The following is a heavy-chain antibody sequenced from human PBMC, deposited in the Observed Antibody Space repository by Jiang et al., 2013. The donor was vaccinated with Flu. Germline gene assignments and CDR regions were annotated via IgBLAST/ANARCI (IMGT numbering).Heavy chain of an antibody. CDR2: LNYLGTA. CDR1: GDSIRGGSLY. Sequence: LLKPSEPLSLSCAVSGDSIRGGSLYWGWIRQTPGKGLEWIGHLNYLGTAYYNPSLKSRVTMSVDVSKNSFSLRLTSVTAADTGVYFCARLGASQIYHGLDVWGQGTTVTVSS. J-gene: IGHJ6*02. V-gene: IGHV4-39*02. CDR3: ARLGASQIYHGLDV. D-gene: IGHD3-16*01.